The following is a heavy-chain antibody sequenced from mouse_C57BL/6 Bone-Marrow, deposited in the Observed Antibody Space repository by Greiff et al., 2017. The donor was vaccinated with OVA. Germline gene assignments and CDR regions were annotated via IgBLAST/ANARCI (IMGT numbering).Heavy chain of an antibody. J-gene: IGHJ4*01. V-gene: IGHV5-9*01. CDR2: ISGGGGNT. Sequence: EVQRVESGGGLVKPGGSLKLSCAASGFTFSSYTMSWVRQTPEKRLEWVATISGGGGNTYYPDSVKGRFTISRDNAKNTLYLQMSSLRSEDTALYYCARRYYGSRENAMDYWGQGTSVTVSS. CDR1: GFTFSSYT. CDR3: ARRYYGSRENAMDY. D-gene: IGHD1-1*01.